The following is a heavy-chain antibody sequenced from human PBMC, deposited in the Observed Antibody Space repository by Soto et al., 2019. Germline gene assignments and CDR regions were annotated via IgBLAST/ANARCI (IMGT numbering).Heavy chain of an antibody. J-gene: IGHJ4*02. CDR2: IKKDGREL. V-gene: IGHV3-7*01. Sequence: GGSLRLSCTASGFSFTDYWMSWVRQAPGKGLEWVASIKKDGRELYYVDSVKGRFTISRDNAKNSLYLQMNSLRVEGTALYYCARGPLDSTATLRGQGTLVTVSS. D-gene: IGHD3-22*01. CDR1: GFSFTDYW. CDR3: ARGPLDSTATL.